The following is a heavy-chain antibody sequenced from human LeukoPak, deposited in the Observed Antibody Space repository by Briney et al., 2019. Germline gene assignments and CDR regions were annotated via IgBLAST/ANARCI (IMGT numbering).Heavy chain of an antibody. V-gene: IGHV1-8*03. D-gene: IGHD3-22*01. Sequence: ASVKVSCKASGYTFTSYDINWVRQATGQGLEWMGWMNPNSGNTGYAQKFQGRVTITRNTSISTAYMELSSLRSEDTAVYYCARGIQYYYDSNGYYAGSLWFDPWGQGTLVTVSS. J-gene: IGHJ5*02. CDR1: GYTFTSYD. CDR2: MNPNSGNT. CDR3: ARGIQYYYDSNGYYAGSLWFDP.